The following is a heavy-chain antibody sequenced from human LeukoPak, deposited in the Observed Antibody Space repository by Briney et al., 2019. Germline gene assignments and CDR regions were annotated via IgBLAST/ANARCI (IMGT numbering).Heavy chain of an antibody. J-gene: IGHJ4*02. Sequence: RGSLRLSCAASGFTFSSYAMSWVRQAPGKGLEWVSGISGSGDNTYYADSVKGRFTISRDNSKNTLFLQMNSLRAEDTAIYYCAKERDYGPADYWGQGTLVTVSS. CDR3: AKERDYGPADY. CDR2: ISGSGDNT. D-gene: IGHD4/OR15-4a*01. CDR1: GFTFSSYA. V-gene: IGHV3-23*01.